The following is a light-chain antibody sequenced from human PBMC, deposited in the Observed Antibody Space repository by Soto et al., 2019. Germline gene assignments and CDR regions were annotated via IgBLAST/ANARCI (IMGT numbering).Light chain of an antibody. CDR3: QQYDNFPPT. J-gene: IGKJ1*01. Sequence: ETLLTQSPCTLSLSPGERATLACRASEALGRTYLAWYQQKPGQAPRLLLHRVYILDAAIPDRFTGRASGPDFKLTLSSLEPDYCAVYYFQQYDNFPPTFGQGTRVEI. CDR1: EALGRTY. CDR2: RVY. V-gene: IGKV3-20*01.